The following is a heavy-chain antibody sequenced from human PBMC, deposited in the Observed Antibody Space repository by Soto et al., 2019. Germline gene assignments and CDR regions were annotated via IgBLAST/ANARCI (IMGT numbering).Heavy chain of an antibody. CDR2: INPNTGGT. V-gene: IGHV1-2*02. CDR3: ARQLAYCGGDCYTEPMDY. J-gene: IGHJ4*02. CDR1: GYTFTGYY. D-gene: IGHD2-21*02. Sequence: QAQLVQSGAEVKKPGASVKVSCKASGYTFTGYYIQWVRQAPGQGLEWMGWINPNTGGTNYAQKFQGRVTMTRDTSISTAYMELSRLRSDDTAVYYCARQLAYCGGDCYTEPMDYWGQGTLVTVSS.